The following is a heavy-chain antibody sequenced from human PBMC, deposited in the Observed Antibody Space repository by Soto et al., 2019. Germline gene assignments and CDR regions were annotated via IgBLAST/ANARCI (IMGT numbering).Heavy chain of an antibody. CDR2: IYYNGST. Sequence: SETLSLTCTVSGGSISNFYWSWIRQPPGKGLEWIGYIYYNGSTKYNPSLKSRVTVSVDTSRNQFSLKLSSVTAADTAVYYCARRSDYSASGSLIGGWFDPWGQGTLVTVSS. V-gene: IGHV4-59*08. CDR3: ARRSDYSASGSLIGGWFDP. D-gene: IGHD3-10*01. J-gene: IGHJ5*02. CDR1: GGSISNFY.